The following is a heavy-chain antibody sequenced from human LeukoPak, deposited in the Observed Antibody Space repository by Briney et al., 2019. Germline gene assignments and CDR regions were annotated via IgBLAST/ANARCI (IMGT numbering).Heavy chain of an antibody. CDR2: INGSGDRT. D-gene: IGHD3-10*01. Sequence: PGGSLRLSCAASGFTFSSYAMSWVRQAPGKGLEWVSDINGSGDRTYYADSVKGRFTISRDSAKNSLYLQMNSLRAEDTAVYYCARVTSGSSYRPFDYWGQGTLVTVSS. J-gene: IGHJ4*02. CDR3: ARVTSGSSYRPFDY. V-gene: IGHV3-23*01. CDR1: GFTFSSYA.